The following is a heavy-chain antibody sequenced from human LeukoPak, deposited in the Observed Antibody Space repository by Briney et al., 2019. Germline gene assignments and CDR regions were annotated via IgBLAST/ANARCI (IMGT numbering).Heavy chain of an antibody. V-gene: IGHV3-23*01. J-gene: IGHJ6*02. CDR3: AKGSSGWYFANYYGMDV. D-gene: IGHD6-19*01. CDR2: ISGSGDST. Sequence: QPGGSLRLSCAASGFTFGSYAMSWVRQAPGKGLEWVSAISGSGDSTYYADSVKGRFTISRDNSKNTLYLQMNSLRAEDTAVYYCAKGSSGWYFANYYGMDVWGQGTTVTVSS. CDR1: GFTFGSYA.